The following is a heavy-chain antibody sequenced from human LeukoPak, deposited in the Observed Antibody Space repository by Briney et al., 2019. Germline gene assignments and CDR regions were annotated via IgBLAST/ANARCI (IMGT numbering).Heavy chain of an antibody. Sequence: SGRSLRLSCAASGFTFDDYAMHWVRQAPGKGLEWVSGISWNSGSIGYADSVKGRFTISRDNAKNSLYLQMNSLRAEDTALYYCAKDIGSGSYLGPFDYWGQGTLVTVSS. V-gene: IGHV3-9*01. D-gene: IGHD3-10*01. CDR1: GFTFDDYA. J-gene: IGHJ4*02. CDR2: ISWNSGSI. CDR3: AKDIGSGSYLGPFDY.